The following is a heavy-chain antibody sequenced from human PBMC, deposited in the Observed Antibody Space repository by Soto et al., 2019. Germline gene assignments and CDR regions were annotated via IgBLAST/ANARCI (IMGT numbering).Heavy chain of an antibody. CDR2: IYSGGSA. Sequence: EVQLVETGGGLIQPGGSLRLSCAASGFTVSNNYMSWVRQAPGKGLEWVSVIYSGGSAYYAVSVKGRFTISRDNSKNTLSLQMNSLRAADTAVYYCAGWGSGNGRGGDDYWGQGTLVTVSS. CDR3: AGWGSGNGRGGDDY. V-gene: IGHV3-53*02. CDR1: GFTVSNNY. D-gene: IGHD3-16*01. J-gene: IGHJ4*02.